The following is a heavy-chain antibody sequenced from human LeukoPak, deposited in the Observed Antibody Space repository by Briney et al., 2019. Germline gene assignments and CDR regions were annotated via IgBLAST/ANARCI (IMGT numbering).Heavy chain of an antibody. CDR3: ARIGLYPGYTSGWAHDFDY. Sequence: PGGSLILSCAASGFTFSSYTMNWVRQAPGKGLEWISSIRTGSGYISYADSVKGRFTISRDNAKNSLYLQMNSLRAEDTAVYYCARIGLYPGYTSGWAHDFDYWGQGTLVTVSS. J-gene: IGHJ4*02. V-gene: IGHV3-21*01. CDR2: IRTGSGYI. CDR1: GFTFSSYT. D-gene: IGHD6-19*01.